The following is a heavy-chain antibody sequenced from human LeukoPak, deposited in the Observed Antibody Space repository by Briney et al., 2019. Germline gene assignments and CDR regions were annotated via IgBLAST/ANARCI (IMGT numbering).Heavy chain of an antibody. CDR1: GFNFSNYT. Sequence: GGSLRLSCAASGFNFSNYTVNWVRQAPGKGLQWVSSISSSSGYIYYTDSVKGRFTISRDNAKNSLYLQMNSLRAEDTAVYYCARDRDYGGNSWVMDPWGQGTLVTVPS. V-gene: IGHV3-21*01. J-gene: IGHJ5*02. D-gene: IGHD4-23*01. CDR3: ARDRDYGGNSWVMDP. CDR2: ISSSSGYI.